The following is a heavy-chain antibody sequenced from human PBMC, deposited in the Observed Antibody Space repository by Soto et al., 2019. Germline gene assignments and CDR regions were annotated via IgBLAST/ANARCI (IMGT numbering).Heavy chain of an antibody. J-gene: IGHJ4*02. D-gene: IGHD2-2*01. V-gene: IGHV1-3*01. Sequence: QVQLVQSGAEVKKPGASVKVSCKASGYTFTSYAMHWVRQAPGQRLEWMGWINAGNGNTKYSQKFQGRVTITRDTSASTANMELSSLRSEDTAVYYCARSQYCSSTSCTIPPPIDYWGQGTLVTVSS. CDR2: INAGNGNT. CDR3: ARSQYCSSTSCTIPPPIDY. CDR1: GYTFTSYA.